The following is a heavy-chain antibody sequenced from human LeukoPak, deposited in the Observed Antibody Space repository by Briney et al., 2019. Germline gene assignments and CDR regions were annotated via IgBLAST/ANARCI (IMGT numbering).Heavy chain of an antibody. V-gene: IGHV3-48*04. J-gene: IGHJ4*02. CDR1: GFTFSTYS. D-gene: IGHD2-15*01. Sequence: PGGSLRLSCAASGFTFSTYSMNWVRQAPGKGLEWVSCISSSSSTIYYADSVKGRFTISRDNAKNSLYLQMNSLRAEDTAVYYCARLAAPYLDYWGQGTLVTVSS. CDR2: ISSSSSTI. CDR3: ARLAAPYLDY.